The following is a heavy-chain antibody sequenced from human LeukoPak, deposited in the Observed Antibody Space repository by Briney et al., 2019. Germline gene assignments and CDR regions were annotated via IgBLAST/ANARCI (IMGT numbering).Heavy chain of an antibody. D-gene: IGHD3-10*01. CDR1: GGSLSTYY. CDR2: VYFTGSP. CDR3: ARGPSPNYYGSGSFEL. Sequence: KPSETLSLTCTVSGGSLSTYYWSWLRRPPGKGLEWVGYVYFTGSPKYNPSLKTRVTISQDTSKNQFFLNLRSVTAADTAVYYCARGPSPNYYGSGSFELWGQGALVTVSS. J-gene: IGHJ4*02. V-gene: IGHV4-59*12.